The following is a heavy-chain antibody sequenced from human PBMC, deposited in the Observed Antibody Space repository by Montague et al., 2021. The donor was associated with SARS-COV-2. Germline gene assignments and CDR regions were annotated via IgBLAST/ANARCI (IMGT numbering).Heavy chain of an antibody. CDR3: ASVNTAGAY. CDR2: IYYSGST. J-gene: IGHJ4*02. D-gene: IGHD7-27*01. CDR1: GGSVSSGSYY. V-gene: IGHV4-61*01. Sequence: SETLSLTCTVSGGSVSSGSYYWSWIRQPPGKGLEWIGHIYYSGSTNYNPSLKSRVTISVDTSKNQFSLKLSPVTAADTAVYYCASVNTAGAYWGQGTLVTVSS.